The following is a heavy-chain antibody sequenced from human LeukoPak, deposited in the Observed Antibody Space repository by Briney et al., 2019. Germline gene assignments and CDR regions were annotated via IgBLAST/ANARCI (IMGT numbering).Heavy chain of an antibody. J-gene: IGHJ4*02. CDR3: ARHGNWDPFDY. CDR1: GGSIGSYY. D-gene: IGHD7-27*01. CDR2: IYYSGST. V-gene: IGHV4-59*04. Sequence: SETLSLACTVSGGSIGSYYWNWIRQPPGKGLEWIGTIYYSGSTYYKSSLKSRLTISVDSSKNQFSLKMISVTAADTGVYYCARHGNWDPFDYWGQGALVTVSS.